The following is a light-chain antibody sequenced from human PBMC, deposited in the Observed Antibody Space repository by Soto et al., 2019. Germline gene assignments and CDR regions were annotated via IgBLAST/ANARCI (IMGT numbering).Light chain of an antibody. CDR1: QSVSIY. Sequence: ESVLTQSPATLSLSPGERATLSCRASQSVSIYLAWYQQQPGQAPRLLIYDASNRATGIPARFSGSGSGTDFTLTISSLEPEDFAVYYCQQRSSWPLTFGQGTRLEIK. J-gene: IGKJ5*01. CDR2: DAS. CDR3: QQRSSWPLT. V-gene: IGKV3-11*01.